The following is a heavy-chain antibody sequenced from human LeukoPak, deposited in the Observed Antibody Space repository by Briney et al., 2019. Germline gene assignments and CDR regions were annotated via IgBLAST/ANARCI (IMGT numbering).Heavy chain of an antibody. CDR1: GGSISSSSYY. Sequence: SETLSLTCTVSGGSISSSSYYWGWIRQPPGKGLEWIGSIYYSGSTYYNPSLKSRVTISVDTSKNQFSLKPSSVTAADTAVYLAAAVGYWGQGTLVTVSS. CDR2: IYYSGST. V-gene: IGHV4-39*01. CDR3: AAVGY. J-gene: IGHJ4*02. D-gene: IGHD6-13*01.